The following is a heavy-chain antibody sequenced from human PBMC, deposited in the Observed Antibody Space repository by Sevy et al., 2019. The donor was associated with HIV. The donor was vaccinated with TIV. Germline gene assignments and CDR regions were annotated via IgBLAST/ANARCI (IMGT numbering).Heavy chain of an antibody. J-gene: IGHJ6*02. Sequence: GGSLRLSCAASGFTVGTHWMSRVRQAPRKGLQWVASIKQDKSEKNYVDSVKGRFTISRDNAKNSLALQMNSLRAEDTAVYYCARDLIVPTGMFYYGMDVWGQGTTVTVSS. CDR3: ARDLIVPTGMFYYGMDV. CDR1: GFTVGTHW. CDR2: IKQDKSEK. D-gene: IGHD2-2*01. V-gene: IGHV3-7*01.